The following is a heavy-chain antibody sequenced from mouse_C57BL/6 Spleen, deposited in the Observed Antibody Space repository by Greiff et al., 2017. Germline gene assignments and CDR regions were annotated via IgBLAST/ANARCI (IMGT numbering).Heavy chain of an antibody. J-gene: IGHJ2*01. CDR2: ILRGGAYI. V-gene: IGHV5-9-1*02. CDR3: TREQNYSNPFDD. CDR1: GFTFSSYA. D-gene: IGHD2-5*01. Sequence: EVMLVESGEGLVKPGGSVKLSCAASGFTFSSYAMSWVRQTPEKRLEWVAYILRGGAYIYYADTVKGRFTISRDNARNTLYLQMSSLKYEDTAMYYCTREQNYSNPFDDWGQGTTLTVSS.